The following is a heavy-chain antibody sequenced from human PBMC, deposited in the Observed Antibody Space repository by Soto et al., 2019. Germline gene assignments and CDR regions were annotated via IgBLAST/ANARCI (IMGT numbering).Heavy chain of an antibody. CDR3: ARDAPYYYDSSGYPPFDS. V-gene: IGHV1-69*06. D-gene: IGHD3-22*01. CDR2: IIPIFGTA. J-gene: IGHJ4*02. Sequence: SVKVSCKASGGTFSSYAISWVRQAPGQGLEWMGGIIPIFGTANYAQKFQGRVTITADKSTSTAYMELSSLRSEDTAVYYCARDAPYYYDSSGYPPFDSWGQGTLFTVSS. CDR1: GGTFSSYA.